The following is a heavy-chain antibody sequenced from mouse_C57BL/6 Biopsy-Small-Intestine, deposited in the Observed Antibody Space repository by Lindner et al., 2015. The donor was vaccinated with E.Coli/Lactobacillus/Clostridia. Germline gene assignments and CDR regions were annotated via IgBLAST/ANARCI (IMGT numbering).Heavy chain of an antibody. J-gene: IGHJ4*01. CDR1: GYTFTSYG. CDR3: AREDYDGYYAMDY. CDR2: IYPRSGNT. Sequence: VQLQESGAELARPGASVKLSCKASGYTFTSYGISWVKQRTGQGLEWIGEIYPRSGNTYYNEKFKGKATLTADKSSSTAYMQLSSLTSEDSAVYFCAREDYDGYYAMDYWGQGTSVTVSS. D-gene: IGHD2-4*01. V-gene: IGHV1-81*01.